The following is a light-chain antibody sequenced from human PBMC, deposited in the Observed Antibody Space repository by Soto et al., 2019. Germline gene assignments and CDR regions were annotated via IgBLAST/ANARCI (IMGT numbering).Light chain of an antibody. CDR3: CSYSSSSTKV. V-gene: IGLV2-14*01. CDR1: TSDIGGYNY. CDR2: EVN. Sequence: QSALTQPASVSGSPGQSITISCTGSTSDIGGYNYVSWYEQHPGKAPKLIIYEVNNRPSGISNRFSGSKSGNTASLTISGLQAEDEADYYCCSYSSSSTKVFGTGTKLPS. J-gene: IGLJ1*01.